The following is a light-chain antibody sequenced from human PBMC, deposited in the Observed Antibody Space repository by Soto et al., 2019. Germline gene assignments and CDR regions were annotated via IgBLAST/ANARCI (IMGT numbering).Light chain of an antibody. CDR2: AAS. Sequence: DIQMTQSPSCLSASVGDRVTITCRASQSISSYLNWYQQKPGKAPKLLIYAASSLQSGVPSRFSGSGSGTDFTLTISSLQPEDFATYYCQQSYSILWTFGQGTKVDIK. CDR1: QSISSY. CDR3: QQSYSILWT. J-gene: IGKJ1*01. V-gene: IGKV1-39*01.